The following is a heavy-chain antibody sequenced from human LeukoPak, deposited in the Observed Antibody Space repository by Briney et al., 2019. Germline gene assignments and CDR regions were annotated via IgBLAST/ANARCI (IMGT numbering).Heavy chain of an antibody. CDR3: ARDRIKYDSSGYYEN. Sequence: SVKVSCKASGGTFSSYAISWVRQAPGQGLEWMGRIIPIFGTANYARKFQGRVTITTDESTSTAYMELSSLRSEDTAVYYCARDRIKYDSSGYYENWGQGTLVTVSS. CDR2: IIPIFGTA. J-gene: IGHJ4*02. V-gene: IGHV1-69*05. CDR1: GGTFSSYA. D-gene: IGHD3-22*01.